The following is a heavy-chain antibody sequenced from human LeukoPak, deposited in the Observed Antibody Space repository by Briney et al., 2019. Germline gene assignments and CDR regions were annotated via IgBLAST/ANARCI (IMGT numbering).Heavy chain of an antibody. CDR3: AKDRAGSGSYYKDY. CDR2: IRYDGSNK. D-gene: IGHD3-10*01. CDR1: GFTFSSYG. V-gene: IGHV3-30*02. J-gene: IGHJ4*02. Sequence: GGSLRLSCAASGFTFSSYGMHWVRQAPGKGLEWVAFIRYDGSNKYYADSVKGRFTISRDDSKNTLYLQMNSLRAEDTAVYYCAKDRAGSGSYYKDYWGQGTLVTVSS.